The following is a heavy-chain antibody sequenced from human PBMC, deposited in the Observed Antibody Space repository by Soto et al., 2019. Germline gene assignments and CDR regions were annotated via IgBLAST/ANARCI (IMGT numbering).Heavy chain of an antibody. J-gene: IGHJ6*02. Sequence: GGSLRLSCAAAGFTLRNYAMSWVRQAPGKGLEWVSAIDRSGGTSYYADSVKGRFTISRDNAKNTLYLQMNSLRADDTAVYYCARGDCSAAGCYIHYYYGMDVWGQGTTVTVSS. CDR2: IDRSGGTS. CDR1: GFTLRNYA. D-gene: IGHD2-2*02. V-gene: IGHV3-23*01. CDR3: ARGDCSAAGCYIHYYYGMDV.